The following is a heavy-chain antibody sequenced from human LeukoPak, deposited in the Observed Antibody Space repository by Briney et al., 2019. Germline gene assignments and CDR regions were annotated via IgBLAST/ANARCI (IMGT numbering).Heavy chain of an antibody. CDR2: ISAYNGNT. CDR3: ARVEGADTAMVLILNLYYYYGMDV. J-gene: IGHJ6*02. V-gene: IGHV1-18*01. Sequence: ASVKVSCKASGYTFTSYGISWVRQAPGQGPEWMGWISAYNGNTNYAQNLQGRVTMTTDTTTSTAYMELRSLRSDDTAVYYCARVEGADTAMVLILNLYYYYGMDVWGQGTTVTVSS. CDR1: GYTFTSYG. D-gene: IGHD5-18*01.